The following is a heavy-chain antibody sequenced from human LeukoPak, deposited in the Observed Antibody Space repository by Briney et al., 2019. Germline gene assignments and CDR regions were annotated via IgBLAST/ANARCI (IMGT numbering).Heavy chain of an antibody. J-gene: IGHJ5*02. CDR3: ARWRRGGYCSSTSCPNWFDP. Sequence: MSSETLSLTCTVSGYSISSGGYSWSWIRQPPGKGLEWIGYIYHSGSTYYNPSLRSRVTISVDRSKNQFSLKLSSVTAADTAVYYCARWRRGGYCSSTSCPNWFDPWGQGTLVTVSS. D-gene: IGHD2-2*01. CDR2: IYHSGST. CDR1: GYSISSGGYS. V-gene: IGHV4-30-2*01.